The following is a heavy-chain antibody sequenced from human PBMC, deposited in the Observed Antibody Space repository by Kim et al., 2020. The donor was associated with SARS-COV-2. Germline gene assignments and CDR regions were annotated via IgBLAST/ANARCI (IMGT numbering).Heavy chain of an antibody. V-gene: IGHV3-72*01. CDR3: GRGGGPSWSTTAPDY. CDR1: GFTFSDHY. D-gene: IGHD6-13*01. CDR2: IRNKANGYTT. Sequence: GGSLRLSCAGSGFTFSDHYMDWLRQAPGKGLEWVGRIRNKANGYTTEYAASGKGRFSISRDDSQNSIYLQMNGLKTEDTAVYYCGRGGGPSWSTTAPDYWGQGTLVTVSS. J-gene: IGHJ4*02.